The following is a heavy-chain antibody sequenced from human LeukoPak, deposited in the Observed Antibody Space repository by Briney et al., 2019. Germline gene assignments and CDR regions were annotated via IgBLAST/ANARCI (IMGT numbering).Heavy chain of an antibody. CDR2: ISSSGSYI. D-gene: IGHD5-12*01. Sequence: PGGSLRLSCAASGFTFSSYSMNWVRQAPGKGLEWVSSISSSGSYIYYADSVKGRFTISRDNAKNSLYLQMNSLRAEDTAVYYCARTKWLRSPRYYFDYWGQGTLVTVSS. J-gene: IGHJ4*02. V-gene: IGHV3-21*01. CDR1: GFTFSSYS. CDR3: ARTKWLRSPRYYFDY.